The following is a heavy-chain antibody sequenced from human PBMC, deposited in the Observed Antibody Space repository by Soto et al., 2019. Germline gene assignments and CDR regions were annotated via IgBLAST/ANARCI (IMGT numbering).Heavy chain of an antibody. Sequence: GGSLRLSCAASGFTFSSYSMNWVRQAPGKGLEWVSSISSSSSYIYYADSVKGRFTISRDNAKNSLYLQMNSLRAEDTAVYYCARDRPLADPVPGTEKPYSYYYGMDVWGQGTTVTVSS. CDR3: ARDRPLADPVPGTEKPYSYYYGMDV. V-gene: IGHV3-21*01. J-gene: IGHJ6*02. D-gene: IGHD6-13*01. CDR1: GFTFSSYS. CDR2: ISSSSSYI.